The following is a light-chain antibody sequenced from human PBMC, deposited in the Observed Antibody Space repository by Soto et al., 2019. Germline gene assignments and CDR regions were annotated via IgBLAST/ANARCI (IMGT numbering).Light chain of an antibody. CDR1: QSALYSSNNKNY. V-gene: IGKV4-1*01. CDR3: QQYYSTPL. CDR2: WAS. J-gene: IGKJ3*01. Sequence: DIVMTQSPDSLAVSLGEGATINCKSSQSALYSSNNKNYLAWYQQKPGQPPKLLIYWASTRESGVPDRFSGSGSGTDFTLTISSLQAEDVAVYYCQQYYSTPLFGPGTKVDYQT.